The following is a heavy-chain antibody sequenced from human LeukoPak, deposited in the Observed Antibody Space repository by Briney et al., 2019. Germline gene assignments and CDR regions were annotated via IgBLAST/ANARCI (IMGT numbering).Heavy chain of an antibody. CDR2: IGTYNGKT. Sequence: ASVKVSCKAAGYSFSDYGISWVRQAPGQGLEWMGWIGTYNGKTNYAHKFRGRLTLTTDTSTSSAYMELRTLTSDDTALYYCARDTDYGGAPFLYWGQGTLVTVSS. CDR3: ARDTDYGGAPFLY. V-gene: IGHV1-18*01. CDR1: GYSFSDYG. D-gene: IGHD4-23*01. J-gene: IGHJ4*02.